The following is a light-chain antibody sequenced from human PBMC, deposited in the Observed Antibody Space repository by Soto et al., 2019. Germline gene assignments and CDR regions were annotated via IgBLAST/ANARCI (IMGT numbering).Light chain of an antibody. CDR1: QSLSSNY. CDR3: QQYGNAPFT. CDR2: GAS. J-gene: IGKJ3*01. V-gene: IGKV3-20*01. Sequence: EIVLTQSPDTLSLSPGERATLSCRTSQSLSSNYLAWYQQRPGQAPRLLIYGASSRATGIPDRFSGSGSGTDFTLTISRLEPEDFAVYYCQQYGNAPFTFGPGTKVDIK.